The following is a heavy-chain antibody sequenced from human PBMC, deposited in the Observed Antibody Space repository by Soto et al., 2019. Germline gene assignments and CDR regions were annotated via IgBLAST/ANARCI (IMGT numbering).Heavy chain of an antibody. CDR1: GGTFSSYA. CDR2: IIPIFGTA. CDR3: ARDLGQQLTPSYYYSGMDV. Sequence: QVQLVQSGAEVKKPGSSVKVSCKASGGTFSSYAISWVRQAPGQGLEWMGGIIPIFGTANYAQKFQGRVTITADESTSTAYMELSSLRSEDTAVYYCARDLGQQLTPSYYYSGMDVWGQGTTVTVSS. J-gene: IGHJ6*02. D-gene: IGHD6-13*01. V-gene: IGHV1-69*01.